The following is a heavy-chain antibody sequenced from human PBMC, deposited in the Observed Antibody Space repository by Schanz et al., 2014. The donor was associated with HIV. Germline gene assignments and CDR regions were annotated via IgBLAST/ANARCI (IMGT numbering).Heavy chain of an antibody. CDR2: ISGSGNTI. V-gene: IGHV3-11*01. Sequence: VQLLESGGGLVKPGGSLRLSCAASGFTFSDYYMSWIRQAPGKGLEWVSYISGSGNTIYYADSVKGRFTISRDNSKNTVYLQMDSLRAEDTAVYYCEKDLLSRYCSGGSCYSSYWGQGTLVTVSS. D-gene: IGHD2-15*01. J-gene: IGHJ4*02. CDR1: GFTFSDYY. CDR3: EKDLLSRYCSGGSCYSSY.